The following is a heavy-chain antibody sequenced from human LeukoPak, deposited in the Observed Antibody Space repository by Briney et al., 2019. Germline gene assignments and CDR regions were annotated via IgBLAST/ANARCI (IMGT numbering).Heavy chain of an antibody. J-gene: IGHJ1*01. V-gene: IGHV3-48*01. D-gene: IGHD6-13*01. CDR2: ISSSSSTI. Sequence: PGGSLRLSCAASGFTFSSYSMNWVRQAPGKGLEWVSYISSSSSTIYYADSVKGRFTISRDNAKNSLYLQMNSLRAEDTAVYYCARDKSPLAAAGTHFQHWGQGTLVTVSS. CDR1: GFTFSSYS. CDR3: ARDKSPLAAAGTHFQH.